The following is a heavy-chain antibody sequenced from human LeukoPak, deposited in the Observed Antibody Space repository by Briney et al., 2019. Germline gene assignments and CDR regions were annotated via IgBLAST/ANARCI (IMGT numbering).Heavy chain of an antibody. Sequence: PGGSLRLSCAVSGITLSNYGMSWVRQAPGKGLEWVAGISGSGGSTNYADSVKGRFTISRDNSQNTLYLQMNTLRAEDTAVYYCAKVVSGYHFDYWGQGTLVTVSS. V-gene: IGHV3-23*01. CDR2: ISGSGGST. J-gene: IGHJ4*02. CDR3: AKVVSGYHFDY. CDR1: GITLSNYG. D-gene: IGHD5-12*01.